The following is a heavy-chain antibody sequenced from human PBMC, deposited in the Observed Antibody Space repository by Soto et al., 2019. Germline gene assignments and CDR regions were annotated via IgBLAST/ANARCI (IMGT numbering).Heavy chain of an antibody. CDR1: GFTISGAW. J-gene: IGHJ5*02. D-gene: IGHD1-26*01. CDR3: PTGSVEGS. Sequence: EVQLVDSGGGLVKPGGSLRLSCAASGFTISGAWLNWVRQAPGKGLEWVGRIKTKTHGETTDYAATVKGRFTISRDDSENTLSLHMTLLNIEDTAVYYCPTGSVEGSWGRGDLVTVSS. CDR2: IKTKTHGETT. V-gene: IGHV3-15*07.